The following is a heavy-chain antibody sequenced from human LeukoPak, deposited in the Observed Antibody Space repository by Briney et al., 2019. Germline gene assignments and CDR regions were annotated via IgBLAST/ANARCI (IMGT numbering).Heavy chain of an antibody. V-gene: IGHV4-59*01. CDR3: ASESRQLGN. D-gene: IGHD7-27*01. CDR1: GASISSLY. J-gene: IGHJ4*02. Sequence: SETLSLTCTVSGASISSLYWSWIRQPPGRGLEWIGFISNSGSPTYNPSLNSRVTISQDTSKNQFSLKVNYVTAADTAVYYRASESRQLGNWGQGTLVTVSS. CDR2: ISNSGSP.